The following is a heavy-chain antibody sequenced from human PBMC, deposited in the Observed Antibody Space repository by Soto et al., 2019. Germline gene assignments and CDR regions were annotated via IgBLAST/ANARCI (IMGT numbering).Heavy chain of an antibody. CDR1: GGYISSSIYY. Sequence: SETLSVTCTVSGGYISSSIYYWGWIRQPPGKGLEWLGSMYYSGSTNYNPSLKSRVTISVDTSKNQFSLKLSSVTAADTAVYYCAREGPLLRFLEWSGGMDVWGQGTTVTVSS. CDR2: MYYSGST. V-gene: IGHV4-39*07. J-gene: IGHJ6*02. D-gene: IGHD3-3*01. CDR3: AREGPLLRFLEWSGGMDV.